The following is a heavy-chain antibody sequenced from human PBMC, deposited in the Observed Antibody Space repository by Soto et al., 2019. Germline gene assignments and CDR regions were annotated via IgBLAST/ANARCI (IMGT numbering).Heavy chain of an antibody. Sequence: EAQLVESGGGLVQPGGSLRLSCAASGFTFSSYWMHWVRQSPGKGLVWVSQIDSDGRSTTYADTVKGRFTVSRDNAKNKLFLQMNSLRAEDTAVYYCVRDYDSSGFYSGHWGQGTLVTVSS. V-gene: IGHV3-74*03. CDR2: IDSDGRST. D-gene: IGHD3-22*01. J-gene: IGHJ4*02. CDR1: GFTFSSYW. CDR3: VRDYDSSGFYSGH.